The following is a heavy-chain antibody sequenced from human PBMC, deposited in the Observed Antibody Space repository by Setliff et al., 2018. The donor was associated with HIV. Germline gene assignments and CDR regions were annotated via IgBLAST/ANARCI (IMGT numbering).Heavy chain of an antibody. CDR3: ARGKIPSWRLTMFDF. CDR1: GYDFKIYD. CDR2: INPGTGNT. D-gene: IGHD1-1*01. V-gene: IGHV1-8*01. J-gene: IGHJ4*02. Sequence: ASVKVSCKASGYDFKIYDINWVRQVAGQGLEWMGWINPGTGNTGYPQNFSGRVTMTRNTSISTVYMELSSLRSEDTAIYFCARGKIPSWRLTMFDFWGQGTPVTVSS.